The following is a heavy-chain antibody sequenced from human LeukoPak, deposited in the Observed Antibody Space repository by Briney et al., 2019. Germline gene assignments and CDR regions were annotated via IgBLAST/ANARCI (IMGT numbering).Heavy chain of an antibody. J-gene: IGHJ4*02. D-gene: IGHD2/OR15-2a*01. CDR3: ARDFRSTFSCRYDS. V-gene: IGHV3-48*01. Sequence: GGSLRLSCAGSGFTFSNYGMSWVRQAPGKGLEWVSYVSTSSTTIYYADSVKGRFTISRENAKNSLYLQMNSLRAEDTAVYYCARDFRSTFSCRYDSWGQGTLVTVSS. CDR2: VSTSSTTI. CDR1: GFTFSNYG.